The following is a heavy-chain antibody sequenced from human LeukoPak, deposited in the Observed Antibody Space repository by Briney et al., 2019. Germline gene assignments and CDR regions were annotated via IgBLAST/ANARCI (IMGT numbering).Heavy chain of an antibody. CDR2: IYDSAST. Sequence: SSETLTLTCSASGASIRSGDFYWSWLRQPPRKGLEWIGYIYDSASTYYNPSLYSRITISVDTSENRFSLKLSSVTATDTAVYYCARDCSGGSCYGAFDIWGQGTMVTVSS. J-gene: IGHJ3*02. D-gene: IGHD2-15*01. V-gene: IGHV4-30-4*01. CDR1: GASIRSGDFY. CDR3: ARDCSGGSCYGAFDI.